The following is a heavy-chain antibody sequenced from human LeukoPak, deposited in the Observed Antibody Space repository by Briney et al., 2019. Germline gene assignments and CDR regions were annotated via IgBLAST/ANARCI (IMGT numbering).Heavy chain of an antibody. D-gene: IGHD1-1*01. CDR2: ISGSGATT. V-gene: IGHV3-23*01. CDR3: VRVKGTYFDY. Sequence: GGSLRLSCAASEFIFSNYAMTWVRQAPGKGLEWVSSISGSGATTYYADSVKGRFTVSRDNDRNSLFLQIDSPTAEDTAVYFCVRVKGTYFDYWGQGALVTVSS. CDR1: EFIFSNYA. J-gene: IGHJ4*02.